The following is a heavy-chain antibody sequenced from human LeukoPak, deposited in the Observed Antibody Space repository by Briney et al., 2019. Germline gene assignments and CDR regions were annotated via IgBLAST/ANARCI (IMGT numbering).Heavy chain of an antibody. J-gene: IGHJ6*03. CDR1: GDSISSGTSY. V-gene: IGHV4-61*09. CDR3: ARDRGTSSSLGYFYYCMDV. CDR2: IYTTGST. Sequence: PSQTLSLTCTVSGDSISSGTSYWSRIRQPAGKGLEWIGHIYTTGSTHYNSSLKSRVTMSVDTSKNQFSLKLHSVTAADTAVYYCARDRGTSSSLGYFYYCMDVWGKGTTVTVSS. D-gene: IGHD6-19*01.